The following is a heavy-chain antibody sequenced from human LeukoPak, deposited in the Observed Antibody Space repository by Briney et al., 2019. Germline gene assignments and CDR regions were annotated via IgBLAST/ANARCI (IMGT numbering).Heavy chain of an antibody. J-gene: IGHJ5*02. CDR2: INHSGST. CDR3: ARRKGGWFDP. D-gene: IGHD2-15*01. Sequence: PSETLSLTCAVYGGSFSGYYWSWIRQPPGKGLEWIGEINHSGSTNYNPSLKSRVTISVDTSKNQFSLKLSSVTAADTAVYYWARRKGGWFDPWGQGTLVTVSS. CDR1: GGSFSGYY. V-gene: IGHV4-34*01.